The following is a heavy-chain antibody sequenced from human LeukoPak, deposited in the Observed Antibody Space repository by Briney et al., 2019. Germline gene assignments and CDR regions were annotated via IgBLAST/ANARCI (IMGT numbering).Heavy chain of an antibody. D-gene: IGHD2-2*01. Sequence: SETLSLTCAAYGGSFSGYYWSWIRQPPGKGLEWIGEINHSGSTNYNPSLKSRVTISVDTSKNQFSLKLSSVTAADTAVYYCARGGGIVVVPAAKNWFDPWGQGTLVTVSS. J-gene: IGHJ5*02. CDR1: GGSFSGYY. CDR3: ARGGGIVVVPAAKNWFDP. V-gene: IGHV4-34*01. CDR2: INHSGST.